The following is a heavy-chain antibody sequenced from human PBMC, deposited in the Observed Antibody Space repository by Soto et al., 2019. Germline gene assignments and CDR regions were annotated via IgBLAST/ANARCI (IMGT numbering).Heavy chain of an antibody. CDR2: INDSGNI. CDR3: ARGLILWFGELSRRGGYYYYMDV. J-gene: IGHJ6*03. V-gene: IGHV4-34*01. Sequence: SETLSLTCAVYGGSFSGYQRSWIRQTPGKGLEWIGEINDSGNINYNPSLKSRVTILVDTAKKQISLKLSSVTAADTAVYYCARGLILWFGELSRRGGYYYYMDVWGKGTTVTVSS. D-gene: IGHD3-10*01. CDR1: GGSFSGYQ.